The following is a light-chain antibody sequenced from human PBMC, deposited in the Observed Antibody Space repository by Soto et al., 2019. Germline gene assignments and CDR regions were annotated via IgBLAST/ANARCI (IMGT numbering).Light chain of an antibody. J-gene: IGKJ1*01. CDR2: DAS. CDR3: QQYNSYRT. V-gene: IGKV1-5*01. Sequence: DSRSSRFRASQSISSWLAWYQQKPGKDPKLLIYDASSLESGVPSRFSASGSRKEFTLSIRSLQPDEFATYFCQQYNSYRTVGQGTKVDIK. CDR1: QSISSW.